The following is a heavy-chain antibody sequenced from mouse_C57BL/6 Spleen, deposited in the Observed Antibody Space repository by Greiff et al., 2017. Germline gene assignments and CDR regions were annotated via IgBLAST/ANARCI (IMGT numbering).Heavy chain of an antibody. CDR1: GYTFTSYW. J-gene: IGHJ3*01. V-gene: IGHV1-53*01. Sequence: QVQLQQPGTELVKPGASVKLSCKASGYTFTSYWMHWVKQRPGQGLEWIGNINPSNGGTNYNETFKSKATLTVDKSSSTAYMQLSNLTSEDSAVYEGARVKDYCGSGTWFDYWGQGTLVTVSA. CDR3: ARVKDYCGSGTWFDY. CDR2: INPSNGGT. D-gene: IGHD1-1*01.